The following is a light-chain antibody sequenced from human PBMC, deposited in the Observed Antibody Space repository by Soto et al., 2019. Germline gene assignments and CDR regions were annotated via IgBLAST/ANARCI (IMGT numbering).Light chain of an antibody. CDR3: CSYAGRSTYV. J-gene: IGLJ1*01. Sequence: QSALTQPASVSGSPGQSSTISCTGSSSDVGSYNLVSWYQHHPGKAPKLMIYEGSKRPSGVSNRFSGSKSGNTASLTISGLQAEDEAVYYCCSYAGRSTYVFGTGTKVTVL. CDR2: EGS. V-gene: IGLV2-23*01. CDR1: SSDVGSYNL.